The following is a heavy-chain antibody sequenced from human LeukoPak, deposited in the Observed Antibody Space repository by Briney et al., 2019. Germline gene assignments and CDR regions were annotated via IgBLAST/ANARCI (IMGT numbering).Heavy chain of an antibody. CDR3: ARVRIVATTNYYYYYGMGV. CDR1: GGSFSGYY. D-gene: IGHD5-12*01. CDR2: INHSGST. J-gene: IGHJ6*02. V-gene: IGHV4-34*01. Sequence: SETLSLTCAVYGGSFSGYYWSWIRQPPGKGLEWIGEINHSGSTNYNPSLKSRVTISVDTSKNQFSLKLSSVTAADTAVYYCARVRIVATTNYYYYYGMGVWGQGTTVTVSS.